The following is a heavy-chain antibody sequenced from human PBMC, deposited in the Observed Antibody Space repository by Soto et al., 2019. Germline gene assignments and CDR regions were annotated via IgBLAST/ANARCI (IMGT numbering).Heavy chain of an antibody. CDR1: GFTFSSYG. J-gene: IGHJ6*02. D-gene: IGHD3-10*01. V-gene: IGHV3-30*18. Sequence: QVQLVESGGGVVKPGRSLRLSCAASGFTFSSYGMHWVRQAPGKGLEWVAVISYDGSNKYYADPVKGRFTNSRDNSKNTLYLQMNSLRAEDTAVYYCAKLGIDGSSMGMDDWGRGTTVTVSS. CDR3: AKLGIDGSSMGMDD. CDR2: ISYDGSNK.